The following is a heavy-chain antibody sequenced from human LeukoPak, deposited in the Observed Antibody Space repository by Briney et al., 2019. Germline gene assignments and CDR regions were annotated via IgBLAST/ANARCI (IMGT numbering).Heavy chain of an antibody. CDR1: GGTFSSYA. D-gene: IGHD3-10*01. CDR2: IIPIFGTA. CDR3: ARVRSKSRWFGELFDY. V-gene: IGHV1-69*05. J-gene: IGHJ4*02. Sequence: ASVKVSCKASGGTFSSYAISWVRQAPGQGLEWMGGIIPIFGTANYAQKFQGRVTITTDESTSTAYLELSSVTAADTAVYYCARVRSKSRWFGELFDYWGQGTLVTVSS.